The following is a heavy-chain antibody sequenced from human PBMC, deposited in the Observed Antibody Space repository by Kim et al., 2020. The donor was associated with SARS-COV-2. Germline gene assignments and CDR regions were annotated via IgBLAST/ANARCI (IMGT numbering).Heavy chain of an antibody. CDR3: ATSIVGATGRWFDP. Sequence: AQKFQGRVTMTRNTSISTAYMELSSLRSEDTAVYYCATSIVGATGRWFDPWGQGTLVTVSS. V-gene: IGHV1-8*01. J-gene: IGHJ5*02. D-gene: IGHD1-26*01.